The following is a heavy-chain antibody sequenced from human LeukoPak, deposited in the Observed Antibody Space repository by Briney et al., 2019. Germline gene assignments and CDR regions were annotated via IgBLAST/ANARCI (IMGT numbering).Heavy chain of an antibody. J-gene: IGHJ5*02. Sequence: SETLSLTCTVSGGSISSYYWSWIRQPPGKGLEWIGYIYYSGSTNYNPSLKSRVTVSVDTSKNQFSLKLSSVTAADTAVYYCARTRTSSGWYRSPWFDPWGQGTLVTVSS. CDR1: GGSISSYY. CDR2: IYYSGST. V-gene: IGHV4-59*01. D-gene: IGHD6-19*01. CDR3: ARTRTSSGWYRSPWFDP.